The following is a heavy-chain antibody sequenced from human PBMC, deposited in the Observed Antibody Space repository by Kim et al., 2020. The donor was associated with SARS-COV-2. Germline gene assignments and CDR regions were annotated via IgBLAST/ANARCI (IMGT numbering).Heavy chain of an antibody. CDR2: IYQSGST. V-gene: IGHV4-4*02. CDR1: GVSMNSDNW. D-gene: IGHD3-16*01. CDR3: AKGKWGTAAFDY. Sequence: SETLSLTCAVSGVSMNSDNWWSWVRKPPGKGLEWIGEIYQSGSTNYHPSLKSPVTILIDKSKNQFSLLLSSVTAADTAVYFCAKGKWGTAAFDYWGQGT. J-gene: IGHJ4*02.